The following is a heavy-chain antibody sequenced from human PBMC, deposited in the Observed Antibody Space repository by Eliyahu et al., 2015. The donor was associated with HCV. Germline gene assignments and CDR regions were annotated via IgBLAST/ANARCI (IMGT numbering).Heavy chain of an antibody. Sequence: DVQLVESGGGLVQPGRSLRLSCAASGFTFADYAMHWVRQAPGKGLEXVSGISWSTGSIGYADSVKGRFTISRDNARNSLYLQMNSLRVEDTALYYCAKEGGSSRSSEGAFDIWGQGTMVTVSS. CDR2: ISWSTGSI. D-gene: IGHD6-6*01. V-gene: IGHV3-9*01. J-gene: IGHJ3*02. CDR1: GFTFADYA. CDR3: AKEGGSSRSSEGAFDI.